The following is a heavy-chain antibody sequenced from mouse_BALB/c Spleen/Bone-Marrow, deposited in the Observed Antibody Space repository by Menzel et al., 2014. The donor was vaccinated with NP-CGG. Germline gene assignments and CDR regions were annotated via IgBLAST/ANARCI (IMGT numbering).Heavy chain of an antibody. CDR1: GYTFTSYW. J-gene: IGHJ2*01. D-gene: IGHD2-12*01. CDR2: IDPSDSYT. V-gene: IGHV1-69*02. CDR3: AREGDYCYRDD. Sequence: VQLQQSGAELVKPGASVKLSCKASGYTFTSYWMHWVKQRPGQGLEWIGEIDPSDSYTNYNQKFKGKATLTVDKSSSTAYMQLSSLTSEDSAVYYCAREGDYCYRDDWGQGTTLTVPS.